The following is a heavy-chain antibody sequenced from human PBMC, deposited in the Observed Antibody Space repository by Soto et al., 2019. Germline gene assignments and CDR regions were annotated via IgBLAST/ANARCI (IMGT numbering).Heavy chain of an antibody. V-gene: IGHV3-30*18. Sequence: QVQLVESGGGVVQPGRSLRLSCAASTPIFRNYGMHWVRQAPGKGLEWVAVISYDESYKYYADSVKGRFTISRDKSKNTLYLQMNSLRGEDTAVYYCAKERSYYGSGLDVWGQGTTVTVSS. J-gene: IGHJ6*02. D-gene: IGHD3-10*01. CDR1: TPIFRNYG. CDR3: AKERSYYGSGLDV. CDR2: ISYDESYK.